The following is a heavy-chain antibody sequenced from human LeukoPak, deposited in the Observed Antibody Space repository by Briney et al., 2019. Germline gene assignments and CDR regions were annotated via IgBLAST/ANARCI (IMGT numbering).Heavy chain of an antibody. V-gene: IGHV4-34*01. Sequence: PSETLSLTCAVYGGSFSGHYWSWIRQPPGKGLEWIGEIDDGGSTNYNPSLKSRLTILLDTSKNQFSLKVSSVTAADTAVYYCARGKRTVTTFRVFDYGMDVWGQGTTVTVSS. CDR1: GGSFSGHY. CDR3: ARGKRTVTTFRVFDYGMDV. CDR2: IDDGGST. D-gene: IGHD4-11*01. J-gene: IGHJ6*02.